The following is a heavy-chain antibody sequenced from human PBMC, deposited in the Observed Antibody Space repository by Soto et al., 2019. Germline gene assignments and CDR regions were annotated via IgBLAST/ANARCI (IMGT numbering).Heavy chain of an antibody. CDR1: GFSFSSYS. CDR2: ISSSSNYI. CDR3: ARDRVEMATVFDY. J-gene: IGHJ4*02. V-gene: IGHV3-21*01. D-gene: IGHD4-4*01. Sequence: EVQLVESGGGLVKPGGSLRLSCVASGFSFSSYSMNWVRQAPGKGLEWVSSISSSSNYIYYADSVKGRFTISRDNAKNSLYLQMNSLIAEDTAVYYCARDRVEMATVFDYWGQGTLVTVSS.